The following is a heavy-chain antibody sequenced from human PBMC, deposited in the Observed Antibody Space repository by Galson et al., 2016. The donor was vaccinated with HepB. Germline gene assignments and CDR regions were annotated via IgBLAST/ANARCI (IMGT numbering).Heavy chain of an antibody. Sequence: SETLSLTCTVSGGPITNNYYWAWIRQSPGKGLEWIGSPHHGGNTYYNPSLMSRFTTSVDTSTYQYSLNLNSVTAADTAVYYCARHALLGAKDFHNWGQGTLVTVS. V-gene: IGHV4-39*01. D-gene: IGHD1-26*01. CDR2: PHHGGNT. CDR1: GGPITNNYY. J-gene: IGHJ4*02. CDR3: ARHALLGAKDFHN.